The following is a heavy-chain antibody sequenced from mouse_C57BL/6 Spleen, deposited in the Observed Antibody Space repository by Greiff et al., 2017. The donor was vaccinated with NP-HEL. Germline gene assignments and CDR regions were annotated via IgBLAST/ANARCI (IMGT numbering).Heavy chain of an antibody. CDR1: GYTFTSYW. CDR2: IDPSDSET. J-gene: IGHJ1*03. CDR3: ARGYYGSSYYWYFDV. V-gene: IGHV1-52*01. Sequence: QVQLQQPGAELVRPGSSVKLSCKASGYTFTSYWMHWVKQRPIQGLEWIGNIDPSDSETHYNQKFKDKATLTVDKSSSTAYMQLSSLTSEDSAVYYWARGYYGSSYYWYFDVWGTGTTVTVSS. D-gene: IGHD1-1*01.